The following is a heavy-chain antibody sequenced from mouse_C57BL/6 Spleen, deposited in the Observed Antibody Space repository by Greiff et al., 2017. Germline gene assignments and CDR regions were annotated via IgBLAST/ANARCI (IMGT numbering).Heavy chain of an antibody. V-gene: IGHV3-6*01. D-gene: IGHD1-1*01. CDR3: AREPITTVAAMDY. Sequence: EVKVEESGPGLVKPSQSLSLTCSVTGYSITSGYYWNWIRQFPGNKLEWMGYISYDGSNNYNPSLKNRISITRDTSKNQFFLKLNSVTTEDTATYYCAREPITTVAAMDYWGQGTSVTVSS. CDR1: GYSITSGYY. J-gene: IGHJ4*01. CDR2: ISYDGSN.